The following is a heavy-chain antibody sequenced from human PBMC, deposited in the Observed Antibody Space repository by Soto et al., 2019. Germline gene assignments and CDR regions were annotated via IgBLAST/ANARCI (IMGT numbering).Heavy chain of an antibody. Sequence: QVQLQESGPGLVKPSGTLSLTCAVSGGSISTSVWWTWVRQPPGKGLEWIGEIFHSRSINYNPSLQNRVTISADSSQSQFSLKLTSLTAADTALYYCATRSTTQDVFEVWGQGTRVTVSS. V-gene: IGHV4-4*02. CDR1: GGSISTSVW. D-gene: IGHD1-26*01. CDR2: IFHSRSI. J-gene: IGHJ3*01. CDR3: ATRSTTQDVFEV.